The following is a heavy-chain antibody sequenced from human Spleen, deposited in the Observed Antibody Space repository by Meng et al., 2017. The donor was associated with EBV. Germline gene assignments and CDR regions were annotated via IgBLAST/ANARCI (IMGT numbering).Heavy chain of an antibody. CDR1: GYTFTTYA. CDR3: ARDWGSGDHAPGRF. D-gene: IGHD4-17*01. Sequence: QVNLVQTGSGLEKPGASVKVSCKVSGYTFTTYAIHWVRQAPGQGLEWMGWINTNTGNPTYAQDFTGRFVFSLDTSVSTAYLQIDSLKTDDTAVYYCARDWGSGDHAPGRFWGQGTLVTVSS. J-gene: IGHJ1*01. V-gene: IGHV7-4-1*01. CDR2: INTNTGNP.